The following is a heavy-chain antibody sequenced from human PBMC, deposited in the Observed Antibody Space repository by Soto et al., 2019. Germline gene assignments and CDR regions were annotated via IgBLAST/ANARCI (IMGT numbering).Heavy chain of an antibody. CDR2: INHSGST. J-gene: IGHJ6*02. Sequence: PSETLSLTCAVYGGSFSCYYWSWIRQPPGKGLEWIGEINHSGSTNYNPSLKSRVTISVDTSKNQFSLKLSSVTAADTAVYYCARREYSGYLYYYYYGMDVWGQGTTVTVSS. CDR3: ARREYSGYLYYYYYGMDV. D-gene: IGHD5-12*01. V-gene: IGHV4-34*01. CDR1: GGSFSCYY.